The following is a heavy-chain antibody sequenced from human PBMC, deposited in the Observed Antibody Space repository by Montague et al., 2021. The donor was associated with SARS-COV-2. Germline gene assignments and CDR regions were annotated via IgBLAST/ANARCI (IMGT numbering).Heavy chain of an antibody. D-gene: IGHD2-15*01. J-gene: IGHJ4*02. Sequence: SETLSLTCSVSGESISGYFWNWIRQPAGKGLEWIGRIYASGGTDYNPSLESRATMSVDTSKNQFSLQVNSVTAADTAMYYCARGVVAARLVVDYWGRGTLVTVSS. V-gene: IGHV4-4*07. CDR1: GESISGYF. CDR3: ARGVVAARLVVDY. CDR2: IYASGGT.